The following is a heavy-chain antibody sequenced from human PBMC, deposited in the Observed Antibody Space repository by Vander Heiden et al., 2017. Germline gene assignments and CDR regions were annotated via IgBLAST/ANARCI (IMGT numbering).Heavy chain of an antibody. CDR1: GYSFTPYW. CDR3: ARFLHYYDSSGYPDY. D-gene: IGHD3-22*01. Sequence: EVQLVQSGAEVKKPGESLKIFCKGSGYSFTPYWVGWLRQMPGKGMEWMGILYPGDSDTRYSPSFQGQVTISADKSINTASMQWSSLKASDTAMYYCARFLHYYDSSGYPDYWGQGTLVTVSS. J-gene: IGHJ4*02. V-gene: IGHV5-51*01. CDR2: LYPGDSDT.